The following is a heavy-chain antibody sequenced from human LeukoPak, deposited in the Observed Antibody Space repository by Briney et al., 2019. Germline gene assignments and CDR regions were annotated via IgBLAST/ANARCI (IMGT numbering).Heavy chain of an antibody. V-gene: IGHV1-18*01. J-gene: IGHJ4*02. D-gene: IGHD6-6*01. CDR3: ARDGPRIAALGEDFDY. CDR2: ISIYNGNT. CDR1: GYTFTIYG. Sequence: ASVKVCCKASGYTFTIYGIAWERQAPGQGLELMGWISIYNGNTNYAQRVQGRVTMTTDRSTTTAYMELRSLRSDDTAVYYCARDGPRIAALGEDFDYWGQGTLVTVSS.